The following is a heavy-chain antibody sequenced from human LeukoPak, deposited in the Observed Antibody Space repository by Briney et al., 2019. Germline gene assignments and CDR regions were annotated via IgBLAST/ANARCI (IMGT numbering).Heavy chain of an antibody. J-gene: IGHJ4*02. D-gene: IGHD3-22*01. CDR1: GGSISSSNW. CDR3: AAGTLYYYDSSGYSNYFDY. CDR2: IYHSGST. V-gene: IGHV4-4*02. Sequence: SGTLSLTCAVSGGSISSSNWWSWVRQPPGKGLEWIGEIYHSGSTNYNPSLKSRVTISVDKSKNQFSLKLSSVTAADTAVYYCAAGTLYYYDSSGYSNYFDYWGQGTLVTVSS.